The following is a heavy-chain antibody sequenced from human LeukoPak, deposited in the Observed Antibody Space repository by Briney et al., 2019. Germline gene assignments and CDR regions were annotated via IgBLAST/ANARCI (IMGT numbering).Heavy chain of an antibody. CDR1: GFTFDSYA. Sequence: GGSLRLSGAASGFTFDSYAMSWVRQAPGKGLEWVSAVSRFGGTTYYADSAKGRFTISRDNSNNTVYLQMNSLRVGDTALYYCVKHVGSRWSNNRFDPWGQGTLVTVS. CDR3: VKHVGSRWSNNRFDP. V-gene: IGHV3-23*01. J-gene: IGHJ5*02. CDR2: VSRFGGTT. D-gene: IGHD6-13*01.